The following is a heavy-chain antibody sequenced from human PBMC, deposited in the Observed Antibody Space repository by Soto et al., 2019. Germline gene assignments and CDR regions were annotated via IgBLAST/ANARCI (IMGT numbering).Heavy chain of an antibody. J-gene: IGHJ4*02. CDR2: IRSDGSNA. V-gene: IGHV3-74*03. Sequence: GGSLRLSCAASGFTFSSYWMHWVPQAPGKGLVWVSRIRSDGSNAEYADSVKGRFTISRDNAENTLYLQMNSLRVEDTAVYYCARGDGDYHDGNGYLGRHWGQGT. CDR1: GFTFSSYW. D-gene: IGHD3-22*01. CDR3: ARGDGDYHDGNGYLGRH.